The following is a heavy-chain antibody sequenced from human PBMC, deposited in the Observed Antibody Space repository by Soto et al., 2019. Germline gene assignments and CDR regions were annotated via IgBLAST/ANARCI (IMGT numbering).Heavy chain of an antibody. Sequence: QEQVVESGGGVVQPGRSLRLSCAASGFTFSTHAMHWVRQAPGRGLEWVAIISYDGTTKDYADYVKGRFTIYRDNSKNAVYLRMNSLRSDDTALYYCARDGRTAGTPGWFDLGGQGTLVTVSS. CDR2: ISYDGTTK. CDR3: ARDGRTAGTPGWFDL. J-gene: IGHJ5*02. V-gene: IGHV3-30-3*01. D-gene: IGHD3-10*01. CDR1: GFTFSTHA.